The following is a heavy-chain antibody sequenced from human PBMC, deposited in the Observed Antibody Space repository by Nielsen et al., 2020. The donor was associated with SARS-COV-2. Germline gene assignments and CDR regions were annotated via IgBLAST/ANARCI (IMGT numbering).Heavy chain of an antibody. J-gene: IGHJ4*02. CDR2: ISYDGSNK. CDR3: ATEGYGYYFDY. Sequence: GESLKIYCEASGFTFSSYGMHWVRQAPGKGLEWVAVISYDGSNKYYADSVKGRFTISRDNSKNTLYLQMNSLRAEDTAVYYCATEGYGYYFDYWGQGTLVTVSS. V-gene: IGHV3-30*03. D-gene: IGHD5-18*01. CDR1: GFTFSSYG.